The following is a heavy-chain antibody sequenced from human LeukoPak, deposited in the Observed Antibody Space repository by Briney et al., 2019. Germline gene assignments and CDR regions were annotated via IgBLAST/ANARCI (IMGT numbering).Heavy chain of an antibody. J-gene: IGHJ4*02. CDR1: GDSISSYY. Sequence: SETLSLTCTVSGDSISSYYWSWIRQPPGKGLEWIGYIYYSGSTNYNPSLKSRVTISVDTSKNQFSLKLSSVTAADTAVYYCARTPLTYYYDSSGYYPYYFDYWGQGTLVTVSS. V-gene: IGHV4-59*08. CDR3: ARTPLTYYYDSSGYYPYYFDY. D-gene: IGHD3-22*01. CDR2: IYYSGST.